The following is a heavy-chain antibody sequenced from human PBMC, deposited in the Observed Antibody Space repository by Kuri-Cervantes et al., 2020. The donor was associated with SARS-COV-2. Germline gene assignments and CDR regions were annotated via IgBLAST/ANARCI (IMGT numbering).Heavy chain of an antibody. D-gene: IGHD2-2*01. CDR1: GFTFSGHW. CDR2: INPDGSYT. Sequence: GGSLRLSCAASGFTFSGHWIHWVRQAPGKGLVWVSRINPDGSYTNNANSVKGRFTLSRDNAKNMLFLQMNSLRAEDTAVYYCAKGSYCSSTSCPYGMDVWGQGTTVTVSS. V-gene: IGHV3-74*01. CDR3: AKGSYCSSTSCPYGMDV. J-gene: IGHJ6*02.